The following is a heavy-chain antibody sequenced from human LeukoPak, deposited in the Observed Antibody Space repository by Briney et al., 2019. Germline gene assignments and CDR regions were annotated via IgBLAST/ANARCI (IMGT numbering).Heavy chain of an antibody. CDR3: ARLAVNDGYNRHIDY. D-gene: IGHD5-24*01. V-gene: IGHV5-51*01. Sequence: KAGESLKISCQGSGYIFTTYWIGWVRQTPGKGLEWMGMIFPVDSDTRYSPSFQGQVTISIDKSISTTYLQWGSLKASDTAMYFCARLAVNDGYNRHIDYWGQGTLVTVSS. CDR2: IFPVDSDT. CDR1: GYIFTTYW. J-gene: IGHJ4*02.